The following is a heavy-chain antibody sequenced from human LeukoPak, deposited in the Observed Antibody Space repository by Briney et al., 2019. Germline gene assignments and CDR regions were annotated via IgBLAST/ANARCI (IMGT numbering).Heavy chain of an antibody. CDR2: ISSSSSYI. Sequence: GGSLRLSCAASGFTFSSYSMNWVRQAPGKGLEWVSSISSSSSYIYYADSVKGRFTISRDNAKNSLYLQMNSLRAEDTAVYYCARGSYVWGSYRSFDYWGQGTLVTVSS. V-gene: IGHV3-21*04. J-gene: IGHJ4*02. CDR1: GFTFSSYS. D-gene: IGHD3-16*02. CDR3: ARGSYVWGSYRSFDY.